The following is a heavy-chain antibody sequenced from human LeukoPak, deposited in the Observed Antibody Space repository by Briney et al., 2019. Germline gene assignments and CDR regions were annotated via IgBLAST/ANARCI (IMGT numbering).Heavy chain of an antibody. CDR2: IYYSGST. Sequence: SETLSLTCTVSGGSISSGDYYWSWIRQPPGKGLEWIGYIYYSGSTYYNPSLKSRVTISVDTSKNQFSLKLSSVTAADTAVYYCASLIHEDRITMMRFDPWGQGTLVTVSS. CDR1: GGSISSGDYY. CDR3: ASLIHEDRITMMRFDP. V-gene: IGHV4-30-4*01. J-gene: IGHJ5*02. D-gene: IGHD3-22*01.